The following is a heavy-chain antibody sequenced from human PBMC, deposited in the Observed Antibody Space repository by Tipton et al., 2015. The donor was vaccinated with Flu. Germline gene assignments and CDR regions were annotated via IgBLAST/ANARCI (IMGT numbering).Heavy chain of an antibody. J-gene: IGHJ4*02. D-gene: IGHD3-22*01. CDR1: GGSISSGGYY. CDR3: AREVRYYYDSSGYFPQYYLDY. CDR2: IYTSGSA. V-gene: IGHV4-61*02. Sequence: LRLSCTVSGGSISSGGYYWSWIRQPAGEGLEWIGRIYTSGSANYNPSLRSRVTISADTSKNQFSLKLGSVTAADTAVYYCAREVRYYYDSSGYFPQYYLDYWGQGTVVTVSS.